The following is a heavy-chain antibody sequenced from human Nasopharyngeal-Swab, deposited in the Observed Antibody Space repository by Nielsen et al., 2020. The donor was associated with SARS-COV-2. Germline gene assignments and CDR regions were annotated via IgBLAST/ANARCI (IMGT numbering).Heavy chain of an antibody. CDR3: ARDLTATVTTNYYYGMDV. J-gene: IGHJ6*02. Sequence: SVKVSCKASGGTFSSYAISWVRQAPGQGLEWMGRIIPILGIANYAQKFQGRVTMTRDTSTSTVYMELSSLRSEDTAVYYCARDLTATVTTNYYYGMDVWGQGTTVTVSS. D-gene: IGHD4-17*01. CDR2: IIPILGIA. V-gene: IGHV1-69*04. CDR1: GGTFSSYA.